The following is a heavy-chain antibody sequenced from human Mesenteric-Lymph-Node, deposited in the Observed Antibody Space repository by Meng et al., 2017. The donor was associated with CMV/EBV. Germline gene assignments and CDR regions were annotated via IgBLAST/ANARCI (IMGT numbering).Heavy chain of an antibody. D-gene: IGHD6-13*01. J-gene: IGHJ5*02. Sequence: GGSLRLSCAASGFTFSSYGMHWVRQAPGKGLEWVAVIWYDGSNKYYADSVKGRFTISRDNSKNSLYLQMNSLRAEDTAVYYCARGPRPYSSSGLFDPWGQGTLVTVSS. CDR3: ARGPRPYSSSGLFDP. CDR2: IWYDGSNK. V-gene: IGHV3-33*01. CDR1: GFTFSSYG.